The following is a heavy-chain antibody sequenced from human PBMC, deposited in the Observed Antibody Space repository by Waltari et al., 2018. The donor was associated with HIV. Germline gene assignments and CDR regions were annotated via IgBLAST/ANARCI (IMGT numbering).Heavy chain of an antibody. D-gene: IGHD3-22*01. CDR2: VIDTATA. CDR3: AREGPNFSDRSGFHYAHRGFDV. V-gene: IGHV4-61*01. J-gene: IGHJ3*01. CDR1: ADSVPRGRSQ. Sequence: QLHVSGPGLVTSSETLSLTCTVSADSVPRGRSQWPWFRLSPGDQTEWLGNVIDTATATYKPSLGSRVSMSMDLSKSQFSLNLHSLTAADTATYYCAREGPNFSDRSGFHYAHRGFDVWGQGTKVIVSS.